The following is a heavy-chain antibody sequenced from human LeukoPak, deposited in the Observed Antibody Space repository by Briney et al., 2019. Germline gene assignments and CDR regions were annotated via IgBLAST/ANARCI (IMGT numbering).Heavy chain of an antibody. D-gene: IGHD1-26*01. CDR3: ARDQSTAGPTTADY. CDR2: ISYDGSKK. CDR1: GFTFSNYG. Sequence: PGGSLRLSCAASGFTFSNYGMFWVRQAPGMGLQWVTIISYDGSKKYYADSVKGRFTISRDNAKNTLYLQMNSLRAEDTAIYYCARDQSTAGPTTADYWGQGTLVTVSS. J-gene: IGHJ4*02. V-gene: IGHV3-30*03.